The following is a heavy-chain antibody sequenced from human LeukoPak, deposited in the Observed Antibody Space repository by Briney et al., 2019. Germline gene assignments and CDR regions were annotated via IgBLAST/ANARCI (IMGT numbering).Heavy chain of an antibody. CDR3: ARTSDYALHPFDF. CDR2: IYYSGST. CDR1: GGSISSSSYY. Sequence: PSETLSLTCTVSGGSISSSSYYWGWIRQPPGKGLEWIGSIYYSGSTYYNPSLKSRVTISVDTSKNQFSLKLSSVTAADTAVYYCARTSDYALHPFDFWGQGTLVTVSS. V-gene: IGHV4-39*07. D-gene: IGHD4-17*01. J-gene: IGHJ4*02.